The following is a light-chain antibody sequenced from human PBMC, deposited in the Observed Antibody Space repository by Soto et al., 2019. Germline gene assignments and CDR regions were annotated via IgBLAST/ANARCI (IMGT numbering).Light chain of an antibody. V-gene: IGLV4-60*02. J-gene: IGLJ3*02. CDR2: LEGSGSY. CDR1: SGHSSYI. CDR3: ETWGGNIRL. Sequence: QLVLTQSSSASASLGSSVKLTCTLSSGHSSYIIAWHQQQPGKAPRYLMKLEGSGSYNKGSGVPDRFSGSSAGADRYLTISNLQFEDAADYYCETWGGNIRLFGGGTKLTVL.